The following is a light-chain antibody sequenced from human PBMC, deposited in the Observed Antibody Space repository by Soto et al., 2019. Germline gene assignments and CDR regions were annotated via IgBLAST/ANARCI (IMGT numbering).Light chain of an antibody. V-gene: IGKV3-11*01. CDR2: DAS. CDR1: QSVSSY. Sequence: EIVLTQSPATLSLSPGERATLSCRASQSVSSYLAWYQQKPGQAPRLLIYDASNRATGIPARFSGSGSGTDSTLTISSLEAEDFAVYYCQQRSNWPPGSTFGPGTKVDTK. J-gene: IGKJ3*01. CDR3: QQRSNWPPGST.